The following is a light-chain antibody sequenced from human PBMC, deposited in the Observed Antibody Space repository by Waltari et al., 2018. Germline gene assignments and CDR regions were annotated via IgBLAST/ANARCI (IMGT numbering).Light chain of an antibody. CDR3: QQYDFLPLT. CDR2: DAS. J-gene: IGKJ4*01. V-gene: IGKV1-33*01. Sequence: DIQMTQSPSSLSASVGARVTITCQASQDIRNYLNWYQLKPGKAPKLLIYDASNLETGVPSRFSGGGSGTDFTFTISSLQPEDFATYHCQQYDFLPLTFGGGTKVEIK. CDR1: QDIRNY.